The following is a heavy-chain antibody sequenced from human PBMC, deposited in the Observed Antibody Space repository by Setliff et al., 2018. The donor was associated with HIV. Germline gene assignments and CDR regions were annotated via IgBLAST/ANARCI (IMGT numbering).Heavy chain of an antibody. J-gene: IGHJ4*02. V-gene: IGHV4-61*01. CDR1: GGSVSSGSYY. CDR2: IYYSGST. D-gene: IGHD6-25*01. Sequence: PSETLSLTCTVSGGSVSSGSYYWSWIRQPPGKGLEWIGYIYYSGSTNHNPSLKSRVTISVDTSKNQFSLKMTSVTAADTAVYYCARYSPRGYTLTGPDWGQGTMVTVSS. CDR3: ARYSPRGYTLTGPD.